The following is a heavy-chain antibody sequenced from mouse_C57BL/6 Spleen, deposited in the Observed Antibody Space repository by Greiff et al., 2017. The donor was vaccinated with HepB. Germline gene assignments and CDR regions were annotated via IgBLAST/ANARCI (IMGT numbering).Heavy chain of an antibody. Sequence: QVQLKESGAELARPGASVKLSCKASGYTFTSYGISWVKQRTGQGLEWIGEIYPRSGNTYYNEKFKGKATLTADKSSSTAYMELRSLTSEDSAVYFCARIHDLGGYWGQGTTLTVSS. J-gene: IGHJ2*01. CDR3: ARIHDLGGY. V-gene: IGHV1-81*01. CDR2: IYPRSGNT. D-gene: IGHD1-2*01. CDR1: GYTFTSYG.